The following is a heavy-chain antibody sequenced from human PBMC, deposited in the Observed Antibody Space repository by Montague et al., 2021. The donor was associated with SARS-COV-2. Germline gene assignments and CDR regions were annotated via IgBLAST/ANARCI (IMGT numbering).Heavy chain of an antibody. CDR3: AKASRGYGGDFDS. CDR1: GDSVNRNY. CDR2: IFYSGST. V-gene: IGHV4-59*02. Sequence: SETLSLTCSVSGDSVNRNYWSWVRQPPGKGLEWLGYIFYSGSTYNPSLNSRVTMSLDTSKNHFSLNLISATAADTAVYYCAKASRGYGGDFDSWGQGTLVIVSS. D-gene: IGHD4-23*01. J-gene: IGHJ4*02.